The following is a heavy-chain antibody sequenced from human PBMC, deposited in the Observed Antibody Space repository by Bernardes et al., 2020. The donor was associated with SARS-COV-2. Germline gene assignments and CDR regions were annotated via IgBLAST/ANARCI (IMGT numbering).Heavy chain of an antibody. CDR1: GASFSGYF. J-gene: IGHJ4*02. CDR3: ARGGIGDRLAN. CDR2: INHIGDT. Sequence: SETLSLTCAVSGASFSGYFWTWLRQPPGKGLEWIGEINHIGDTSYNPSLKSRVSILVHTSKNQLSLKLTSVTAADTAVYYCARGGIGDRLANWGQGTLVIVSS. D-gene: IGHD6-6*01. V-gene: IGHV4-34*01.